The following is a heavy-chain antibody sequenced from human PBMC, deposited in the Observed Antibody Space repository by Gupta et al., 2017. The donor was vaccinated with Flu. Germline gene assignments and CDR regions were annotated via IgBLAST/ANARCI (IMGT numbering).Heavy chain of an antibody. J-gene: IGHJ4*02. CDR3: ARDRSLYSTGIDY. CDR2: INSPGTII. CDR1: GFTFINYE. D-gene: IGHD4-4*01. Sequence: EVQLVESGGGLVQPGGSLELSCAASGFTFINYEFHWVRQAPGKGLEWLSYINSPGTIIYYADSVKGRFTISRDNAKNSLSLQMHSLRAEDTAIYYCARDRSLYSTGIDYWGQGTLVTVSS. V-gene: IGHV3-48*03.